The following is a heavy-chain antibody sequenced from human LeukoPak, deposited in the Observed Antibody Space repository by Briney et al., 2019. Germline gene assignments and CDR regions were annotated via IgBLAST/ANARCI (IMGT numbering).Heavy chain of an antibody. D-gene: IGHD2-2*01. J-gene: IGHJ6*02. CDR1: GFTVSSNY. V-gene: IGHV3-23*01. CDR3: AKGDSSIVVGVGMDV. Sequence: GGSLRLSCAASGFTVSSNYMSWVRQAPGKGLEWVSAISGSGGSTYYADSVKGRFTISRDNSKNTLYLQMNSLRAEDTAVYYCAKGDSSIVVGVGMDVWGQGTTVTVSS. CDR2: ISGSGGST.